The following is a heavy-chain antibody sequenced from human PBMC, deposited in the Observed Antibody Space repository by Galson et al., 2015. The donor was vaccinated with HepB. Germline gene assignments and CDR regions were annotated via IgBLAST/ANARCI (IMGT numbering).Heavy chain of an antibody. CDR1: GFTFSSYW. D-gene: IGHD1-26*01. V-gene: IGHV3-7*01. CDR3: ARVPIATYYAFDI. CDR2: IKQDGSEK. J-gene: IGHJ3*02. Sequence: SLRLSCAASGFTFSSYWMSWVRQAPGKGLEWVANIKQDGSEKYYVDSVKGRFTISRDNAKNSLYLQMNSLRAEDTAVYYCARVPIATYYAFDIWGQGTMVTVSS.